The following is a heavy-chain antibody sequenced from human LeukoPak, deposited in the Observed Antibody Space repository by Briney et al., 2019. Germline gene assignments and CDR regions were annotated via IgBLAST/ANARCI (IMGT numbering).Heavy chain of an antibody. CDR2: IEQDGSET. J-gene: IGHJ4*02. Sequence: PGGSLRLSCAVSGFTFSNYWMSWVRQAPGKGLEWVANIEQDGSETYYVDSVKGRFTISRDNAKNSLYLQMNSLRAEDTAVYYCASSIGYYYASDYWGQGTLVTVSS. V-gene: IGHV3-7*01. D-gene: IGHD3-22*01. CDR1: GFTFSNYW. CDR3: ASSIGYYYASDY.